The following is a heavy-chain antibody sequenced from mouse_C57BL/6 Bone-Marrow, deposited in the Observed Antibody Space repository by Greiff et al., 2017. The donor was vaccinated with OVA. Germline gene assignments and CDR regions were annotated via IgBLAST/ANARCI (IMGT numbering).Heavy chain of an antibody. J-gene: IGHJ1*03. CDR3: AGGPYYYGSSYPWYFDV. V-gene: IGHV12-3*01. D-gene: IGHD1-1*01. CDR2: ITHSGET. CDR1: GFPITSGYY. Sequence: VKLMESGPGLVKPSQSLFLTCSITGFPITSGYYWIWIRQSPGKPLEWMGYITHSGETFYNPSLQSPISITRETSKNQFFLQLNSVTTEDTAMYYCAGGPYYYGSSYPWYFDVWGTGTTVTVSS.